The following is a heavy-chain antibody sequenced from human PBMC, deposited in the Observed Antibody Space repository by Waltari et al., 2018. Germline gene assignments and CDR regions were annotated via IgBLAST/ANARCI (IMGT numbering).Heavy chain of an antibody. J-gene: IGHJ3*02. CDR3: ARITWGAFDI. V-gene: IGHV3-7*01. CDR1: GFPPSNYW. Sequence: EVQLVESGGGLVQPGGSLRLSCAASGFPPSNYWISWVRQAPGKGLEWVANIKKDGSEKYYVDSMKGRFTISRDNAKNSLYLQMNNLRAEDTAVYYCARITWGAFDIWGQGTMVTVSS. D-gene: IGHD3-16*01. CDR2: IKKDGSEK.